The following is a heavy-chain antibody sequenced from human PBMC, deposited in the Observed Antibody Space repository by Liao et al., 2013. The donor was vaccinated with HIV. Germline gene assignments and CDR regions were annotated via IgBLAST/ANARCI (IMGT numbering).Heavy chain of an antibody. CDR1: GASISSGDYY. V-gene: IGHV4-30-4*08. D-gene: IGHD4-11*01. CDR3: AREPYSGAEYFQH. CDR2: IYHGGST. Sequence: QVQLQESGPGLVKPSQTLSLTCSVSGASISSGDYYWSWIRQPPGKGLEWIGNIYHGGSTLYSPSLKSRVSMSVDTSKNQFSLMLSSVTAADTAVYYCAREPYSGAEYFQHWGQGTLVTVSS. J-gene: IGHJ1*01.